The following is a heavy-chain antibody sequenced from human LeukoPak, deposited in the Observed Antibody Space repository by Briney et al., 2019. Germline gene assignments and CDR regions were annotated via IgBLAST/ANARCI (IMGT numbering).Heavy chain of an antibody. CDR3: ARGLFLSTNIITVRGAFDI. CDR1: GFTFNSYN. V-gene: IGHV3-48*01. D-gene: IGHD4-11*01. J-gene: IGHJ3*02. Sequence: GGSLRLSCAASGFTFNSYNMNWVRQAPGKGLEWVSYISGSGNTIYYADSVKGRFTISRDNAKNTLYLQMNSLRAEDTAVYYCARGLFLSTNIITVRGAFDIWGQGTMVTVSS. CDR2: ISGSGNTI.